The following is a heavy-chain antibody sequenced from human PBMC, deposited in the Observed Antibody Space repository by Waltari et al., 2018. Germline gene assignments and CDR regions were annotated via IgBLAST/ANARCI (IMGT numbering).Heavy chain of an antibody. CDR3: ARGSGAYCGGDCSTLDY. CDR1: GGTFSSYA. D-gene: IGHD2-21*01. CDR2: IIPIFGTA. Sequence: QVQLVQSGAEVKKPGSSVKVSCKASGGTFSSYAISWVRQAPGQGLEWMGGIIPIFGTANYAQKFQGRVTITTEESTSTAYMELSSLRSEDTAVYYCARGSGAYCGGDCSTLDYWGQGTLVTVSS. V-gene: IGHV1-69*05. J-gene: IGHJ4*02.